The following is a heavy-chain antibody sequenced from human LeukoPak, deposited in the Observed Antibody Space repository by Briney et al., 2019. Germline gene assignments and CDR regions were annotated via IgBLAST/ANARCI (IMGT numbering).Heavy chain of an antibody. CDR1: VYTFTSYD. D-gene: IGHD4-17*01. CDR2: MNPNSGNT. CDR3: ARVRAARNWFDP. Sequence: GASVKVSCKASVYTFTSYDVNWVRQATGQGLDWMGWMNPNSGNTGYAQKFQGRVTITRNTSISTAYMELSSLRSEDTAVYYCARVRAARNWFDPWGQGTLVTVSS. J-gene: IGHJ5*02. V-gene: IGHV1-8*03.